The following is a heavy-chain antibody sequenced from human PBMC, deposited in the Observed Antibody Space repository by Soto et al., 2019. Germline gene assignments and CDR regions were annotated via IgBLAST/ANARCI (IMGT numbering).Heavy chain of an antibody. D-gene: IGHD2-8*01. CDR2: ISSDGRKE. Sequence: QEQLVESGGGVVQPGRSLRLSCAASGFSFRTYAMHWVRQAPGKGLEWVAVISSDGRKEFYVDSVKGRFTISRDNSKNTLYLQMTSPRADDTAMYYCARDNGGYWGQGTLVTVSS. V-gene: IGHV3-30*04. CDR3: ARDNGGY. CDR1: GFSFRTYA. J-gene: IGHJ4*02.